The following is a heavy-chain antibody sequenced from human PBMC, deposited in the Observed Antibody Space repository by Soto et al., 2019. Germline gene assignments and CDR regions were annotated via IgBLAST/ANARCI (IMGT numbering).Heavy chain of an antibody. V-gene: IGHV1-69*06. D-gene: IGHD3-9*01. CDR3: ATSFRYFDN. J-gene: IGHJ4*02. Sequence: QVELVQSGAEVKKPGSSVKVSCQASEDTFRNYAISWVRQAPGQGLEWMGGIIPIFGTANYAQKFQGRVTITADTSANTVYLELSSLRSEDTAVYYCATSFRYFDNWGQGTRVTVSS. CDR1: EDTFRNYA. CDR2: IIPIFGTA.